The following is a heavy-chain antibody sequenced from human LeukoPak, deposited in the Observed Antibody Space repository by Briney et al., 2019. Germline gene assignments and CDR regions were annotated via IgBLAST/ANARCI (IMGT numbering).Heavy chain of an antibody. V-gene: IGHV3-23*01. Sequence: GGSLRLSCAASGFTFSSYWMSWVRQAPGKGLEWVSGITGSVISTYYADSVKGRFTISRDNSKNTLYLQMNSLRAEDTAVYYCAKDQLNRFCSAGSCSITHDCWGQGTLVTVSS. CDR3: AKDQLNRFCSAGSCSITHDC. CDR1: GFTFSSYW. J-gene: IGHJ4*02. D-gene: IGHD2-15*01. CDR2: ITGSVIST.